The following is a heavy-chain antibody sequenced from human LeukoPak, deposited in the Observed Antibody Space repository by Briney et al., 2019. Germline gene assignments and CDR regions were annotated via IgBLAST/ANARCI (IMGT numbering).Heavy chain of an antibody. CDR1: GFTFDDYA. D-gene: IGHD1-26*01. CDR3: ARVGQGEWFFDL. J-gene: IGHJ2*01. Sequence: PGGSLRLSCAASGFTFDDYAMHWVRQAPGKGLEWVSGIKTDGSIISYADSVKGRFTISRDNAENTLYLQMNSLGAEDTAVYYCARVGQGEWFFDLWGRGTLVTVSS. V-gene: IGHV3-74*01. CDR2: IKTDGSII.